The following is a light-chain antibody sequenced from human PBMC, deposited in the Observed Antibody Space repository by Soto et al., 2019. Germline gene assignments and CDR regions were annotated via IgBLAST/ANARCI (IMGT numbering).Light chain of an antibody. V-gene: IGLV2-14*01. CDR1: GSDVGGYNY. CDR3: SSYTRASTPLV. Sequence: QSALTQPASVSGSPGQSITISCTGTGSDVGGYNYVSWYQQDPGKAPKVMIYDVSNRPSGVSNRFSGSKSGNTASLTISGLQAEDEADYYCSSYTRASTPLVFGGGTKLTVL. J-gene: IGLJ2*01. CDR2: DVS.